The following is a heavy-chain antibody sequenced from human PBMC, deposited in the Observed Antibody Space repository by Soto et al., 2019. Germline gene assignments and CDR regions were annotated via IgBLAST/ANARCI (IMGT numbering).Heavy chain of an antibody. J-gene: IGHJ4*01. CDR1: GYNFLTYG. V-gene: IGHV1-18*01. CDR2: ITVNNGNT. CDR3: ARQTVVIPGAAEY. Sequence: ASVKVSCKASGYNFLTYGLAWVRQAPGQGLEWMGWITVNNGNTIYARKFQGRATLTADTSTSTAYMELRSLRSDDTAVYYCARQTVVIPGAAEYWGHGTLVTVSS. D-gene: IGHD2-2*01.